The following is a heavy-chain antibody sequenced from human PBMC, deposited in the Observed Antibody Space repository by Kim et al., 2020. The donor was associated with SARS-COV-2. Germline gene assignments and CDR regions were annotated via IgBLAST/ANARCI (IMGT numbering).Heavy chain of an antibody. CDR2: T. V-gene: IGHV3-53*04. D-gene: IGHD3-10*01. Sequence: TYYADSVKGRFNISRHNSKNTLYLQMNSLRAEDTAVYYWAREGEYGSGSRGGQGTLVTVSS. CDR3: AREGEYGSGSR. J-gene: IGHJ4*02.